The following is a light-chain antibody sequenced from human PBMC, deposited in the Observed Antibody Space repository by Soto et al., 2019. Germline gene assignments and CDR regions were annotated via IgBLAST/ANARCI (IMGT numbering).Light chain of an antibody. J-gene: IGKJ4*01. CDR2: DAS. CDR1: QSFSSY. Sequence: IVMTPSPATLSVSPGERATLSCRASQSFSSYLAWYQQKPGQAPRLLIYDASTRATGVPARFSGSGSGTEFTLTINSLQSEDFAIYYCQQYNQWPLTFGGGTKGDIK. CDR3: QQYNQWPLT. V-gene: IGKV3-15*01.